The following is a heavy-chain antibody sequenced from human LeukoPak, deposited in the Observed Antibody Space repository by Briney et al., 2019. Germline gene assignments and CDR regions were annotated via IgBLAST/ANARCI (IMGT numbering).Heavy chain of an antibody. CDR1: GFTFSSYA. V-gene: IGHV3-23*01. CDR2: ISGSGGST. CDR3: TKPLTVTTFSREIYFDY. J-gene: IGHJ4*02. Sequence: PGESLRLSCAASGFTFSSYAMSWVRQSPGKGLEWVSAISGSGGSTYYADSVKGRFTISRDNSKNTLYLQMNSLRAEDTAVYYCTKPLTVTTFSREIYFDYWGQGTLVTVSS. D-gene: IGHD4-17*01.